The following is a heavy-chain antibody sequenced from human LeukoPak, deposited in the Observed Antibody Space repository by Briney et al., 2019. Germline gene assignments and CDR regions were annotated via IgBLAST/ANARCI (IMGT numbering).Heavy chain of an antibody. D-gene: IGHD6-13*01. Sequence: GGSLRLSCAASGFTFSNAWMNWVRQAPGKGLEWVSAISGSGGSTYYADSVKGRFTISRDNSKNTLYLQMNSLRAEDTAVYYCANTQPKAAAGIYDYWGQGTLVTVSS. J-gene: IGHJ4*02. CDR3: ANTQPKAAAGIYDY. V-gene: IGHV3-23*01. CDR2: ISGSGGST. CDR1: GFTFSNAW.